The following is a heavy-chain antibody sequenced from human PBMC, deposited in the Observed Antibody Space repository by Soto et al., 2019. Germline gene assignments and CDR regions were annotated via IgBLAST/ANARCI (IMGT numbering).Heavy chain of an antibody. CDR3: ARLYRDVPYYFDY. Sequence: SETLSLTCTVSGGSISSSSYYWGWIRQPPGKGLEWIGSIYYSGSTYYNPSLKSRVTISVDTSKNQFSLKLSSVTAADTAVYYCARLYRDVPYYFDYWGQGTLVTVSS. V-gene: IGHV4-39*01. J-gene: IGHJ4*02. CDR1: GGSISSSSYY. D-gene: IGHD5-12*01. CDR2: IYYSGST.